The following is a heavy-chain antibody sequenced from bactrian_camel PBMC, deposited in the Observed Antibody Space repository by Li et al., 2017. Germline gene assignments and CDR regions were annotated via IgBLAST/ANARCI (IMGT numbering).Heavy chain of an antibody. V-gene: IGHV3S53*01. CDR3: TARYEFGLGACRGVGGLGF. CDR1: GLSHNDNLV. Sequence: QVQLVESGGGSVQTGGSLRLSYSASGLSHNDNLVMAWFRQVPGTKQEGVAAIDSRDVPTYGDSVKGRFTISKDNRKNILYLQMNSLTPGDTAMYYCTARYEFGLGACRGVGGLGFWGQGTQVTVS. J-gene: IGHJ6*01. CDR2: IDSRDVP. D-gene: IGHD1*01.